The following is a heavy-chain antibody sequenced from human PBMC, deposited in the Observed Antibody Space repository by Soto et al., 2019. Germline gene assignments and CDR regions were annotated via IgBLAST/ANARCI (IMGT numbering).Heavy chain of an antibody. Sequence: SETLSLTCTVSGDSVSNHYWNWIRQPAGQGLEWLGRLYNDERTNYNPSLKSRLTMSMDTSKNQFSLKLTSVTAADSAVYFCAKEPLAHSYFDFWGQGILVTVSS. CDR3: AKEPLAHSYFDF. V-gene: IGHV4-4*07. CDR2: LYNDERT. CDR1: GDSVSNHY. J-gene: IGHJ4*02.